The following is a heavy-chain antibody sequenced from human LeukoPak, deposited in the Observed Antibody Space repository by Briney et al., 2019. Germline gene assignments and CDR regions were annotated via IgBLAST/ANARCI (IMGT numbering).Heavy chain of an antibody. CDR2: ISWNSGSI. CDR3: AKSDFDWLSPDSNWFDP. Sequence: GGSLRLSCAASGFTFDDYAMPWVRQAPGKGLEWVSGISWNSGSIGYADSVKGRFTISRDNAKNSLYLQMNSLRAEDTALYYCAKSDFDWLSPDSNWFDPWGQGTLVTVSS. V-gene: IGHV3-9*01. J-gene: IGHJ5*02. D-gene: IGHD3-9*01. CDR1: GFTFDDYA.